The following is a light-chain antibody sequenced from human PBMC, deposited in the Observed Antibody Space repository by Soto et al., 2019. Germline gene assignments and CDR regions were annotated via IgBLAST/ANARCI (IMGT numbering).Light chain of an antibody. CDR2: KAS. J-gene: IGKJ5*01. Sequence: DIPLTQSPSTLSGSFGDRVTITCGASQTISSWLAWYQQKPGKAPKFLIYKASSLESGVPSRFSGSGYGTDFNLTISSLQTEDFATYYCQQLDSYPITFGQGTRLEIK. CDR3: QQLDSYPIT. CDR1: QTISSW. V-gene: IGKV1-5*03.